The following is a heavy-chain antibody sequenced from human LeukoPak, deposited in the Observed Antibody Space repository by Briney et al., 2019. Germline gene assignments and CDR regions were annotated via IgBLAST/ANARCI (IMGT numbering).Heavy chain of an antibody. CDR3: ARGAVLVGAAFDY. CDR1: GYSISSGYY. D-gene: IGHD2-15*01. Sequence: SETLSLTCTVSGYSISSGYYWGWIRQPPGKGLEWIGSIYHSGSTYYNPSLKSRVTISVDTSKNQFSLKLSSVTAADTAVYYCARGAVLVGAAFDYWGQGNLVTVFS. V-gene: IGHV4-38-2*02. J-gene: IGHJ4*02. CDR2: IYHSGST.